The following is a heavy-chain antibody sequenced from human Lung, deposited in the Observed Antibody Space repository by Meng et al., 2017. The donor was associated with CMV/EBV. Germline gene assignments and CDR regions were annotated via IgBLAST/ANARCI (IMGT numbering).Heavy chain of an antibody. CDR3: ARVKRYCTGGTCSSTGYYGMDV. V-gene: IGHV1-2*02. D-gene: IGHD2-15*01. CDR2: INPNSGGT. CDR1: GYNFTGCY. Sequence: ASVKVSXKASGYNFTGCYIHWVRQAPGQGLEWMGWINPNSGGTNYAQKFQGRITMTGDTSITTAYMELSRLRSDDMAVYHCARVKRYCTGGTCSSTGYYGMDVWGQGXTVTVSS. J-gene: IGHJ6*02.